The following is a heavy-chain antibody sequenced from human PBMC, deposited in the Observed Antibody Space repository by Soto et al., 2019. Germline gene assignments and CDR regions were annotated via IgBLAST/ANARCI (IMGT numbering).Heavy chain of an antibody. J-gene: IGHJ6*02. D-gene: IGHD3-22*01. CDR3: ARGDATKIVVTTYYAMDV. CDR2: IIPVFGTP. V-gene: IGHV1-69*12. CDR1: GGSLSNYG. Sequence: QVQLVQSGAEVKKPGSSVKVSCKASGGSLSNYGISWVRQAPGQGLEWMGAIIPVFGTPNYAQKFQDRVTITADESTTTGYMEVRIRTSEDTAVYYCARGDATKIVVTTYYAMDVWGQGTTVTVSS.